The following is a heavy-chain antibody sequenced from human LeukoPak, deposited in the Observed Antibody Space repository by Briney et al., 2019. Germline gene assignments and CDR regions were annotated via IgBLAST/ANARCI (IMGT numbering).Heavy chain of an antibody. D-gene: IGHD5-24*01. V-gene: IGHV1-3*01. CDR2: INAGNGNT. CDR1: GYTFTSYA. Sequence: GASVKVSCKASGYTFTSYAMNWVRQAPGQRLEWMGWINAGNGNTKYSQKFQGRVTITRDTSASTAYMEMRSLRSEDTAVYYCAREIDRDDYNRFFDYWGQGTLVTVFS. CDR3: AREIDRDDYNRFFDY. J-gene: IGHJ4*02.